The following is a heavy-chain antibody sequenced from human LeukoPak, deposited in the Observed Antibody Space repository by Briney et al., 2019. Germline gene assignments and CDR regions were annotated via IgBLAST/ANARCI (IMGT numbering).Heavy chain of an antibody. V-gene: IGHV1-2*02. CDR3: ARPTLSPCYYDSSGDYDY. CDR2: INPNSGGT. CDR1: GYTFTGYY. Sequence: ASVKVSCKASGYTFTGYYMHWVRQAPGQGLEWMGWINPNSGGTNYAQKFQGRVTMTRDTSISTAYMELSRLRSDDTAVYYCARPTLSPCYYDSSGDYDYWGQGTLVTVSS. D-gene: IGHD3-22*01. J-gene: IGHJ4*02.